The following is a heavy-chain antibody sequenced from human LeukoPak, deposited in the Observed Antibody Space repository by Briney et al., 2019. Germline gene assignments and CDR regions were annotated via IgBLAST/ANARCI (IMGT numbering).Heavy chain of an antibody. Sequence: GGSLRLSCAASGFTFSSYSMNWVGQAPGKGLEWVSSISSSSSYIYYADSVKGRFTISRDNAKNSLYLQMNSLRAEDTAVYYCARDPETYYYDSSGSPDWGQGTMVTVSS. V-gene: IGHV3-21*01. CDR2: ISSSSSYI. CDR3: ARDPETYYYDSSGSPD. D-gene: IGHD3-22*01. CDR1: GFTFSSYS. J-gene: IGHJ3*01.